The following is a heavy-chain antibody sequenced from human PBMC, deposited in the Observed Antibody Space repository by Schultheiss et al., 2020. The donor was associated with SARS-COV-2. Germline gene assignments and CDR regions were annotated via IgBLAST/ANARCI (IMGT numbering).Heavy chain of an antibody. J-gene: IGHJ4*02. CDR3: ARGLAEWEPGVFDY. Sequence: SQTLSLTCTVSGYSISSGYYWGWIRQPPGKGLEWIGSIYHSGSTYYNPSLKSRVTISVDTSKNQFSLKLSSVTAADTAVYYCARGLAEWEPGVFDYWGQGTLVTVSS. D-gene: IGHD1-26*01. CDR2: IYHSGST. CDR1: GYSISSGYY. V-gene: IGHV4-38-2*02.